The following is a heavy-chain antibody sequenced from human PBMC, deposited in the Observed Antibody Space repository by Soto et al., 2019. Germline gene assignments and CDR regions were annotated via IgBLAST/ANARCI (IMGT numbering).Heavy chain of an antibody. CDR1: GGTFSSYT. J-gene: IGHJ6*02. D-gene: IGHD3-9*01. CDR3: AGYDISSFYGMDV. CDR2: IIPILGIA. Sequence: QVQLVQSGAEVKKPGSSVKVSCKASGGTFSSYTISWVRQAPGQGLEWMGRIIPILGIANYAQKFQGRVTITADKYTSTAYMELSSLRSEDTAVYYCAGYDISSFYGMDVWGQGTTVTVSS. V-gene: IGHV1-69*02.